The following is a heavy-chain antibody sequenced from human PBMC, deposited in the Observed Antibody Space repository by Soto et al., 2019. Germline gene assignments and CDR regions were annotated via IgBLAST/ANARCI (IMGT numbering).Heavy chain of an antibody. D-gene: IGHD2-21*01. V-gene: IGHV1-2*02. CDR3: ARERYPVISDGMDV. Sequence: ASAKVSCKASGYTFTGYYIHWVREAPGQGLEWMGWINPQTGGTSYAQKFQGRVTLSRDTSINTAYLELSRLRFDDAAVYFCARERYPVISDGMDVWGQGTTVTVSS. CDR2: INPQTGGT. CDR1: GYTFTGYY. J-gene: IGHJ6*02.